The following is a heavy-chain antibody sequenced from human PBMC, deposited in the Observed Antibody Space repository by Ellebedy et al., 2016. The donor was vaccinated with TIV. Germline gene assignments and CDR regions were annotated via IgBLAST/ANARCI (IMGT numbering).Heavy chain of an antibody. J-gene: IGHJ6*02. CDR2: IRSKAYGGTT. D-gene: IGHD3-3*01. CDR3: QSDFWSGSATDYYYYYGMDV. Sequence: GESLKISXTASGFTFGDYAMSWFRQAPGKGLEWVGFIRSKAYGGTTEYAASVKGRFTISRDDSKSIAYLQMNSLKTEDTAVYYCQSDFWSGSATDYYYYYGMDVWGQGTTVTVSS. V-gene: IGHV3-49*03. CDR1: GFTFGDYA.